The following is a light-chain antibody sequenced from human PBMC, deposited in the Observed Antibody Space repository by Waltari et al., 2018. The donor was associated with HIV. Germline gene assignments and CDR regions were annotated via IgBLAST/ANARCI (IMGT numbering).Light chain of an antibody. Sequence: QSALTQPRSVSGSPGQSVTISCTGTSSDVGGYYYGSWYQHHPDKAPKVIIYDVSKRPSGVPDRFSGSKSGNTASPTISGLQAEDEAVYYCCSYAGRYTYVFGTGTTVTVL. CDR1: SSDVGGYYY. J-gene: IGLJ1*01. CDR3: CSYAGRYTYV. CDR2: DVS. V-gene: IGLV2-11*01.